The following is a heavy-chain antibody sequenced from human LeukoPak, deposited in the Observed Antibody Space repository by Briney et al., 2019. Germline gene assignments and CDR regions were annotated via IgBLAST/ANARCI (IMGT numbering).Heavy chain of an antibody. Sequence: PGGSLRLSCAASGFTFSSYGMHWVRQAPGKGLEWVAVISYDGSNKYYADSVKGRFTISRDNSKNTLYLQMSSLRAEDTAVYYCAKDRHYYGSGSYPGDYWGQGTLVTVSS. J-gene: IGHJ4*02. CDR1: GFTFSSYG. D-gene: IGHD3-10*01. V-gene: IGHV3-30*18. CDR3: AKDRHYYGSGSYPGDY. CDR2: ISYDGSNK.